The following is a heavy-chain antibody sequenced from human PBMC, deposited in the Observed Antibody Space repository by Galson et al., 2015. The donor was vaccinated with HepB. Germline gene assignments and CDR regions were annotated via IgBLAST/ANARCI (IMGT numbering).Heavy chain of an antibody. V-gene: IGHV4-34*01. J-gene: IGHJ3*02. D-gene: IGHD6-13*01. CDR1: GGSFSGYY. CDR2: ISHSGST. CDR3: ARLYEGGSSWFHGRPFDI. Sequence: SETLSPTCAVHGGSFSGYYWSWIRRTPGKGLERIGEISHSGSTNYNPSLKSRATISEDTSKKQFSPKVNSVTVADTAVYYCARLYEGGSSWFHGRPFDIWGQGTMVTVSS.